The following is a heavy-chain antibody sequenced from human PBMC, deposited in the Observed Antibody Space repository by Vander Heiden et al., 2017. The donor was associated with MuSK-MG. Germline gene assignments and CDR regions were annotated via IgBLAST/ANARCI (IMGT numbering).Heavy chain of an antibody. V-gene: IGHV3-21*03. CDR2: ISSSSSYI. CDR1: GFTFSSYS. J-gene: IGHJ6*03. CDR3: ARADYSNSYYYYYYMDV. Sequence: EVQLVESGGGLVKPGGSLRLSCAASGFTFSSYSMNWVRQAPGKGLEWVSSISSSSSYIYYADSVKGRFTISRDNAKNSLYLQMNSLRAEDTAVYYCARADYSNSYYYYYYMDVWGQGTTVTVSS. D-gene: IGHD4-4*01.